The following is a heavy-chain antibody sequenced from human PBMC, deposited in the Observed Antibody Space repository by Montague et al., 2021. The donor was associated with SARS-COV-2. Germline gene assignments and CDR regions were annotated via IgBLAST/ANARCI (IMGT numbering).Heavy chain of an antibody. Sequence: SETLSLTCTVSGGSISSSSYYWGWICQPPGKGLEWIGSIYYSGSTYYNPSLKSRVTISVDTSKNQFSPKLSSVTAADTAVYYCASHPLGYCSSTSCYVGWGQGTLVTVSS. CDR1: GGSISSSSYY. CDR3: ASHPLGYCSSTSCYVG. J-gene: IGHJ4*02. CDR2: IYYSGST. D-gene: IGHD2-2*01. V-gene: IGHV4-39*01.